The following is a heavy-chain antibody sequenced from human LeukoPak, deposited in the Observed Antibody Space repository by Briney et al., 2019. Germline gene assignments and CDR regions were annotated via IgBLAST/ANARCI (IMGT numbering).Heavy chain of an antibody. Sequence: ASVEVSCKASGYTFTNFDINWVRQAPGQGLEWMGWMNPVTGDAGSTQKFQGRVTLTRDTSISTAYMELSSLTSDDTAFYYCARAPMGTAAFYWGQGTLVTVSS. CDR3: ARAPMGTAAFY. CDR2: MNPVTGDA. V-gene: IGHV1-8*01. CDR1: GYTFTNFD. J-gene: IGHJ4*02. D-gene: IGHD2-2*01.